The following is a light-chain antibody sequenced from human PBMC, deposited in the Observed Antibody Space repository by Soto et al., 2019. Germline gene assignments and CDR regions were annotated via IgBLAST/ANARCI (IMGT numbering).Light chain of an antibody. CDR1: QSVGRN. CDR2: GTS. J-gene: IGKJ2*01. Sequence: EIVMTQSPVALSVSPGERAALSCRASQSVGRNFAWYQQRPGQAPRVLIYGTSTRATGVPARFSGSGSGTAFTLTISSLQSEEFGVYYFQEYNIWPYTFGQGTRLEIK. V-gene: IGKV3-15*01. CDR3: QEYNIWPYT.